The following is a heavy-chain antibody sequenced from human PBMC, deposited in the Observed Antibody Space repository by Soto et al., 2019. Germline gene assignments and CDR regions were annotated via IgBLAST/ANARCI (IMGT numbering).Heavy chain of an antibody. D-gene: IGHD1-1*01. Sequence: QVHLVQSGAEVKKPGASVKVSCKGSGYAFTTYGITWVRQAPGQGLEWMGWISAHNGNTNYAQKLQGRVTVTRDTSTSTAFIELRSLRSDYTDVYYSGRGRYGDYWGQGALVTVSS. CDR1: GYAFTTYG. J-gene: IGHJ4*02. V-gene: IGHV1-18*01. CDR2: ISAHNGNT. CDR3: GRGRYGDY.